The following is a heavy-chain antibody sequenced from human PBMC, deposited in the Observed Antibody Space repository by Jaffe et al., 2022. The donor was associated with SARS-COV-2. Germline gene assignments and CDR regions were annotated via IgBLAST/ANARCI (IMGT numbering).Heavy chain of an antibody. D-gene: IGHD5-18*01. J-gene: IGHJ6*02. Sequence: QVQLQESGPGLVKPSETLSLICTVSGGSINSHYWSWIRQPPGKGLEWIGYIYYSGSTNYNPSLKSRVTMSVDTSKNQYSLKLSSVTAADTAVYYCARIGRYGQSYFYYGMDVWGQGTTVTVSS. CDR2: IYYSGST. CDR3: ARIGRYGQSYFYYGMDV. V-gene: IGHV4-59*11. CDR1: GGSINSHY.